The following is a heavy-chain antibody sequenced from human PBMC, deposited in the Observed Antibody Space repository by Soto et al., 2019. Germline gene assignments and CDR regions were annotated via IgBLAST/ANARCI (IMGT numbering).Heavy chain of an antibody. CDR1: GFTFSSYS. V-gene: IGHV3-21*01. J-gene: IGHJ4*02. Sequence: GGSLRLSCAASGFTFSSYSMNWVRQAPGKGLEWVSSISSSSSYIYYADSVKGRFTISRDNAKNSLYLQMNSLRAEDTAVYYCARGPTYYYDSSGYYKNWGQGTLVTVSS. D-gene: IGHD3-22*01. CDR2: ISSSSSYI. CDR3: ARGPTYYYDSSGYYKN.